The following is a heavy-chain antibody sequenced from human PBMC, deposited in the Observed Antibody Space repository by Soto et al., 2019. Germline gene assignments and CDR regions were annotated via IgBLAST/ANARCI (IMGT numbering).Heavy chain of an antibody. Sequence: TLSLTCAVSGGSISSGGYSWSWIRQPPGKGLEWIGYIYHSGSTYYNPSLKSRVTISVDRSKNQFSLKLSSVTAADTAVYYCARGITIFPYFDYWGQGTLVTVSS. J-gene: IGHJ4*02. D-gene: IGHD3-9*01. CDR1: GGSISSGGYS. CDR2: IYHSGST. CDR3: ARGITIFPYFDY. V-gene: IGHV4-30-2*01.